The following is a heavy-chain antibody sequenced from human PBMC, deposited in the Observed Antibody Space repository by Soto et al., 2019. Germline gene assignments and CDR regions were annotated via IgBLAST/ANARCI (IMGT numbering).Heavy chain of an antibody. CDR3: ARGSQGERDAVDI. D-gene: IGHD3-10*01. CDR2: TYYTGST. Sequence: QVQLQESGPGLVKPSQTLSLTCTVSDVSINSGGYYWSRIRQHPGKRLEWIGYTYYTGSTYYHPSLKSRVTMSLDTSNYQFFLKVSSVTAADTAVDYCARGSQGERDAVDIWGQGTMVTVSS. V-gene: IGHV4-31*03. CDR1: DVSINSGGYY. J-gene: IGHJ3*02.